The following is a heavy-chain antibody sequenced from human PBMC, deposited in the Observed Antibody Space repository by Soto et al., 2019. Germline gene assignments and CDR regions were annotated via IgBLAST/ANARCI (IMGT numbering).Heavy chain of an antibody. CDR1: GFTFSSYA. Sequence: GGSLRLSCAASGFTFSSYAMSWVRQAPGKGLEWVSAISGSGGSTYYADSVKGRFTISRDNSKNTLYLQMNSLRAEDTAVYYCAKDGSEVSYYYGSGPNAFDIWGQGTMVTVSS. CDR2: ISGSGGST. J-gene: IGHJ3*02. D-gene: IGHD3-10*01. V-gene: IGHV3-23*01. CDR3: AKDGSEVSYYYGSGPNAFDI.